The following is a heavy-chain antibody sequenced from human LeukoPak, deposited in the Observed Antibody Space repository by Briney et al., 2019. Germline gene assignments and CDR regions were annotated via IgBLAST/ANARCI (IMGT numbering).Heavy chain of an antibody. CDR3: AKDPFGGTSMAGFDY. V-gene: IGHV3-30*02. Sequence: GGSLRLSCSASRFTFSNYGMHWVRQAPGKGLQWVAFIWFDGSNKYYADSVKGRFTISRDNSKNSLYLQMNSLRTEDTALYYCAKDPFGGTSMAGFDYWGQGTLVTVSS. D-gene: IGHD3-16*01. J-gene: IGHJ4*02. CDR1: RFTFSNYG. CDR2: IWFDGSNK.